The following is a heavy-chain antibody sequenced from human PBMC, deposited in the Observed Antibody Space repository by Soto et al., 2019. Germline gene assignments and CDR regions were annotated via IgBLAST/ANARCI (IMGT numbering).Heavy chain of an antibody. CDR1: GGSISSGGYY. CDR2: IYYSGST. J-gene: IGHJ5*02. V-gene: IGHV4-31*03. Sequence: SETLSLTCTVSGGSISSGGYYWSWIRQHPGKGLEWIGYIYYSGSTYYNPSLKSRVIISVDRSKNQFSLKVRSVTAADTAVYYCAREPYGDYVGYFGPGGQGMQVTVFS. CDR3: AREPYGDYVGYFGP. D-gene: IGHD4-17*01.